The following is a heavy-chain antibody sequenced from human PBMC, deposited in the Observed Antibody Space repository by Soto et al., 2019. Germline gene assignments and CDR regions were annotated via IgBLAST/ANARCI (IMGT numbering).Heavy chain of an antibody. D-gene: IGHD2-21*02. CDR3: ARGGHIAVVTASFDN. V-gene: IGHV1-46*02. J-gene: IGHJ4*02. CDR2: IHPSGGGT. Sequence: QVQLVQSGAEVRKPGXSVKVSCEPSGYTFNTYYLHWLRQAPGQALEWMGVIHPSGGGTTYAQKFLGRVTVTRYTSTTTVFMELSSLRSDDTAVYYCARGGHIAVVTASFDNWGQGTLVTVSS. CDR1: GYTFNTYY.